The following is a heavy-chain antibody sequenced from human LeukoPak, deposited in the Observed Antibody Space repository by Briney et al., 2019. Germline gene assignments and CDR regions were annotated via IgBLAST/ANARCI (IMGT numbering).Heavy chain of an antibody. V-gene: IGHV1-18*01. D-gene: IGHD1-1*01. CDR1: GYTFTSYG. CDR2: IGAYNGNT. J-gene: IGHJ4*02. Sequence: GASVKVSCKASGYTFTSYGISWLRQAPAQGLEWMGWIGAYNGNTNYAQKLQGRVTMTTDTSTSTAYMELRSLRSDDTAVYYCARDQLGMAEFDYWGQGTLVTVSS. CDR3: ARDQLGMAEFDY.